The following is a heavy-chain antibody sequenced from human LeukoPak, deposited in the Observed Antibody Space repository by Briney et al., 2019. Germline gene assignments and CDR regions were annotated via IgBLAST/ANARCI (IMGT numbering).Heavy chain of an antibody. D-gene: IGHD5-18*01. CDR1: GGSFSGYN. Sequence: SETLSLTCAVHGGSFSGYNWSWIRQPPGKGLEWIGEINHSRSTNYDPSLKSRVTISVDTSKNQFSLKLSSVTAADTAVYYCARASGLRGSYGFYYMDVWGKGTTVTVSS. CDR3: ARASGLRGSYGFYYMDV. V-gene: IGHV4-34*01. CDR2: INHSRST. J-gene: IGHJ6*03.